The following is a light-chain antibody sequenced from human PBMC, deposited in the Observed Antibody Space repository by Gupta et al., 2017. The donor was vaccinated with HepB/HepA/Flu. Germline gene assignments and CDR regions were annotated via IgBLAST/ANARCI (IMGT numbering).Light chain of an antibody. CDR1: SKNIGGYYY. Sequence: SALLQPRSVSGSPGRSVTISCTGTSKNIGGYYYVSWYRQDPGKAPKLIIYDVTTRSSGVPDRFPGSKSGNTASLTISGLQAEDEADYYCCSYAGTYTLIFGGGTKVTVL. CDR2: DVT. CDR3: CSYAGTYTLI. J-gene: IGLJ2*01. V-gene: IGLV2-11*01.